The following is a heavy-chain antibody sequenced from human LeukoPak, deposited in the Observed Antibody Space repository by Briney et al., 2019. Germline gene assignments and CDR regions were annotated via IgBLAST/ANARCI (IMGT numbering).Heavy chain of an antibody. J-gene: IGHJ4*02. Sequence: EASVKVSCKASGGTFSSYAINWVRQAPGQGLEWMGGIISIFGTANYAQKFQGRVTITTDESTSTAYMELSSLRSEDTAVYYCARVFARGGEISGSYYYYWGQGTLVTVSS. CDR1: GGTFSSYA. D-gene: IGHD1-26*01. V-gene: IGHV1-69*05. CDR2: IISIFGTA. CDR3: ARVFARGGEISGSYYYY.